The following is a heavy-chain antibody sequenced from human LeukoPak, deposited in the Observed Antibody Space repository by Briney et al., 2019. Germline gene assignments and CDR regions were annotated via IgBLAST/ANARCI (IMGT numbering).Heavy chain of an antibody. J-gene: IGHJ3*01. Sequence: KPSETLSLTCTVSGVSVSSYYWSWIRQPPGKGLEWIGDIYSPGTTNYNPSLKSRVSLSVDTSKNQFSLNLNSVTAADTAIYYCARNQTSYDSCSGSRTGSHQAFDVWGQGRLVTVSS. V-gene: IGHV4-59*02. CDR3: ARNQTSYDSCSGSRTGSHQAFDV. D-gene: IGHD3-3*01. CDR1: GVSVSSYY. CDR2: IYSPGTT.